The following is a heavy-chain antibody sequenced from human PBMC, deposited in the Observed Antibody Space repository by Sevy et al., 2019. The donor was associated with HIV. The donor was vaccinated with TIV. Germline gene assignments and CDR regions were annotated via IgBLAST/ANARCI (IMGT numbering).Heavy chain of an antibody. CDR3: AKGRAVAEEFDY. V-gene: IGHV3-30*02. J-gene: IGHJ4*02. Sequence: GGSLRLSCAASGFTFSSYGMHWVRQAPGKGLEWVAFIRYDGSNKYYADSVKGRFTISRDNSKNTQYLQMNSLRAEDTAVYYCAKGRAVAEEFDYWGQGTLVTVSS. D-gene: IGHD6-19*01. CDR1: GFTFSSYG. CDR2: IRYDGSNK.